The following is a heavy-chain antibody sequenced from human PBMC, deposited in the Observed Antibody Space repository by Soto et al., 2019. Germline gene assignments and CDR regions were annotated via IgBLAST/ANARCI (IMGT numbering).Heavy chain of an antibody. CDR1: GFSLSTSGVG. D-gene: IGHD2-15*01. J-gene: IGHJ6*02. CDR2: IYWDDDK. V-gene: IGHV2-5*02. CDR3: AYLPCSGGSCYWFSYSGMDV. Sequence: QITLKESGPTLVKPTQTLTLTCTFSGFSLSTSGVGVAWIRQPPGKALEWLALIYWDDDKRYRPSLETRLTITKDTSKHXXVXPMTNLDSVDTATYSCAYLPCSGGSCYWFSYSGMDVWGQGTTVTVSS.